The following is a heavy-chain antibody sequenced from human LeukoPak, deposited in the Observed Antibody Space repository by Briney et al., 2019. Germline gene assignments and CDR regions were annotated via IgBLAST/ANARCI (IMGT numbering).Heavy chain of an antibody. V-gene: IGHV3-74*01. J-gene: IGHJ4*02. Sequence: PGGSLRLSCTASGFTSNSYWMQWFRQDPGKGLVWVSCISTDGSTTRYADSVKGRFTISRDNAKSTLYLQMNSLRAEDTAVYYCARDYARAVEYWGQGTLATVSS. CDR1: GFTSNSYW. D-gene: IGHD2-2*01. CDR2: ISTDGSTT. CDR3: ARDYARAVEY.